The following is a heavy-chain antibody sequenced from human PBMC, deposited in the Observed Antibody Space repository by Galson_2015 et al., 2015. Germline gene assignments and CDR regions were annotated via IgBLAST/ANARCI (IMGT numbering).Heavy chain of an antibody. Sequence: CAISGDSVSGPNVAWNWIRQSPSRGLERLGRTYYTSWWYTNYAMSVTRRITISPDPSKNQVTLQLNSVTPEDTAVYYCAREVLNIFDSWGQGTLVTVSS. V-gene: IGHV6-1*01. CDR2: TYYTSWWYT. CDR3: AREVLNIFDS. CDR1: GDSVSGPNVA. D-gene: IGHD3-9*01. J-gene: IGHJ4*02.